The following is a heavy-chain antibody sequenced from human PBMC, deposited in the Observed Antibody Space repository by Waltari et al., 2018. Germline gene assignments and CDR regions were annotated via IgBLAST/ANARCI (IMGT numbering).Heavy chain of an antibody. D-gene: IGHD3-3*01. V-gene: IGHV4-59*08. CDR3: ARSWEWPPWVWFDP. CDR2: IYYSGST. CDR1: GGSISSYY. J-gene: IGHJ5*02. Sequence: QVQLQESGPGLVKPSETLSLTCTVSGGSISSYYWSWIRQPPGKGLEWIGYIYYSGSTNYHPSLKSRVTISVDTSKNQFSLKLSSVTAADTAVYYCARSWEWPPWVWFDPWGQGTLVTVSS.